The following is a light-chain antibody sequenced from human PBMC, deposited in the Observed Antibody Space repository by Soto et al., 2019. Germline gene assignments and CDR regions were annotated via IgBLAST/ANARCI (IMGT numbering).Light chain of an antibody. CDR3: QQYGKSPGFFT. CDR1: QSVSSTY. Sequence: EIVLTQSPGTLSLSPGERATLSCRASQSVSSTYLAWYQQKPGQAPRLLIYDASSRATGIPDKFIGSGSGSDFSLTSSRREPEDSAVYYCQQYGKSPGFFTFGPGTKVDIK. V-gene: IGKV3-20*01. CDR2: DAS. J-gene: IGKJ3*01.